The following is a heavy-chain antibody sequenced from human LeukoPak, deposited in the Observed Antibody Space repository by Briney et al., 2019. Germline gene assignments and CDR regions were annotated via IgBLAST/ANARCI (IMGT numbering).Heavy chain of an antibody. Sequence: PGGSLRLSCAASGFTFSSYWMSWVRQAPGKGLEWVANIKQDGSEKYYVDSVKGRFTISRDNAKNSLYLQMNSLRAEDTAVYYRASITGELRGWYFDLWGRGTLVTVSS. D-gene: IGHD7-27*01. CDR3: ASITGELRGWYFDL. CDR2: IKQDGSEK. J-gene: IGHJ2*01. V-gene: IGHV3-7*01. CDR1: GFTFSSYW.